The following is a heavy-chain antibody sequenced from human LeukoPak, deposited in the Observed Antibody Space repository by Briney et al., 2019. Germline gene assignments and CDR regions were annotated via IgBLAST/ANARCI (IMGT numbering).Heavy chain of an antibody. CDR2: INQDGGEK. Sequence: GGSLRLSCAASGFTFSSYWMTWDRQAPGKGLEWVANINQDGGEKYYVDSVKARFTISRDNGKNSLYLQMNSLRAEDTAVYYCARYRHLGYWGQGTLVTVSS. V-gene: IGHV3-7*01. CDR3: ARYRHLGY. CDR1: GFTFSSYW. J-gene: IGHJ4*02.